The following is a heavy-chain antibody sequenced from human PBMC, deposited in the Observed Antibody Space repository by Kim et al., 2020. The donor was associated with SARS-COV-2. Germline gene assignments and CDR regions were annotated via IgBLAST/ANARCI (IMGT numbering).Heavy chain of an antibody. V-gene: IGHV4-59*13. CDR1: GGSIANYY. D-gene: IGHD2-2*01. Sequence: SETLSLTCSVSGGSIANYYWTWIRQPPGKGLEWIGYVYNTENTNYNHSLKSRVTMSVDTSKNQVSLKLSSVTAADTAVYYCARRATIHAPIYLDYWGQGTLVTVSS. J-gene: IGHJ4*02. CDR2: VYNTENT. CDR3: ARRATIHAPIYLDY.